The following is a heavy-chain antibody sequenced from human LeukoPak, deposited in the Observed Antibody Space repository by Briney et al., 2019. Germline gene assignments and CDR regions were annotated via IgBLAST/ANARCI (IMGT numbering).Heavy chain of an antibody. D-gene: IGHD3-10*01. Sequence: SVKVSCKASGGTFSSYTISWVRQAPGQGLEWMGRIIPILGIANYAQKFQGRVTITADKSTSTAYMELSGLRSEDTAVYYCASETMVRGVIPFDYWGQGTLVTVSS. CDR3: ASETMVRGVIPFDY. CDR2: IIPILGIA. J-gene: IGHJ4*02. V-gene: IGHV1-69*02. CDR1: GGTFSSYT.